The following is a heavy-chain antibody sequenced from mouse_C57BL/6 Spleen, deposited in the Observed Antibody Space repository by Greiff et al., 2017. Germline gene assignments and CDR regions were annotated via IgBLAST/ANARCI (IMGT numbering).Heavy chain of an antibody. CDR3: ARDYSNYYYYAMDY. CDR1: GYAFSSYW. D-gene: IGHD2-5*01. J-gene: IGHJ4*01. V-gene: IGHV1-80*01. CDR2: IYPGDGDT. Sequence: VQVVESGAELVKPGASVKISCKASGYAFSSYWMNWVKQRPGKGLEWIGQIYPGDGDTNYNGKFKGKATLTADKSSSTAYMQLSSLTSEDSAVYFCARDYSNYYYYAMDYWGQGTSVTVSS.